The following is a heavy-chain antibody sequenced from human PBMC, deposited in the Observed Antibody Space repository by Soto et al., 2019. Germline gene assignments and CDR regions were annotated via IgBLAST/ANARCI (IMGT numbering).Heavy chain of an antibody. J-gene: IGHJ4*02. CDR2: ITSSGSTT. Sequence: QVQLVESGGDLVKPGGSLRLSCAASGFTFSDYYMSWIRQAPGKGLEWVSSITSSGSTTYYTDSVKGRFTIARDNAKNSLYLQINSRRAEDTAVYYCARDRYSYGPYYFDYWGQGTLVTVSS. CDR3: ARDRYSYGPYYFDY. V-gene: IGHV3-11*01. D-gene: IGHD5-18*01. CDR1: GFTFSDYY.